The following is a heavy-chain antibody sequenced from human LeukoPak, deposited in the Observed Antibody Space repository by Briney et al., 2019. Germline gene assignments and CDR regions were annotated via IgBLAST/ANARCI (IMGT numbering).Heavy chain of an antibody. CDR2: INPSGCST. D-gene: IGHD1-26*01. CDR1: GYTFTSYY. V-gene: IGHV1-46*01. CDR3: ARDGTELYYFDY. J-gene: IGHJ4*02. Sequence: ASVKVSCKASGYTFTSYYMHGLRQAPGQGLEWMGIINPSGCSTSYAQKFQGRVTMTRDTSTSTVYMELSSLRSEDTAVYYCARDGTELYYFDYWGQGTLVTVSS.